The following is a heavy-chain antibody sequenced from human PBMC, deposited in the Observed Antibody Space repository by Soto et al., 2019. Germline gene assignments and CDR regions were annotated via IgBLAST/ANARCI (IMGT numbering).Heavy chain of an antibody. V-gene: IGHV2-26*01. J-gene: IGHJ4*02. Sequence: SGPTLVNPTETLTLTCTVSGFSLSNARMGVSWIRQPPGKALEWLAHILSNDEKSYSTSLKSRLTTSKDTSNSQVVLTMTNMAPVDTATYYCARLHVGYWGQGTLVTVSS. D-gene: IGHD1-26*01. CDR2: ILSNDEK. CDR1: GFSLSNARMG. CDR3: ARLHVGY.